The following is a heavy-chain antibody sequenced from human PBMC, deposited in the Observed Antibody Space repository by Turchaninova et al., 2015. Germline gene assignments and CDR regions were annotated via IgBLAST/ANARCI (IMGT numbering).Heavy chain of an antibody. J-gene: IGHJ6*02. CDR1: GGSFSGYY. V-gene: IGHV4-34*01. CDR3: ARGSGMDV. Sequence: QVQLQQWGAGLLKPSETLSLTCAVYGGSFSGYYWSWIRQPPGKGLEWIGEINHSGSTNYNPSLKGRVTISVDTSKNQFALKLSSVTAADTAVYYWARGSGMDVWGQGTTVTVSS. CDR2: INHSGST.